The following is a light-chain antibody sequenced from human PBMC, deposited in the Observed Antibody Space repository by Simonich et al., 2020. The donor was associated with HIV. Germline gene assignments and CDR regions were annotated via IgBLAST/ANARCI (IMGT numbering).Light chain of an antibody. Sequence: EVVMTQSPATLSVSQGERATLSCRASQSVGSSYLAWYQQKPGQAPRLLIYGTSTRATGIPARFSGSGSGTEFTLTISSLQSEDFAVYYCQQYNNWWTFGQGTKVEIK. CDR3: QQYNNWWT. CDR1: QSVGSSY. CDR2: GTS. V-gene: IGKV3-15*01. J-gene: IGKJ1*01.